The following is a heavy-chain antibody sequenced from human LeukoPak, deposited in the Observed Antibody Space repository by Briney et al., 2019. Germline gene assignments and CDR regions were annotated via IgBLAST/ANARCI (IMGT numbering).Heavy chain of an antibody. CDR1: GYTFTIYY. Sequence: ASVKVSCKASGYTFTIYYIHWVRQAPGQGLEWMGIINPSGGSTSYAQKFQGRVTMTRDTSTSTVYMELSSLRSEDTAVYYCARGLGYCSGGSCYSDYYYYYGMDVWGQGTTVTVSS. D-gene: IGHD2-15*01. CDR3: ARGLGYCSGGSCYSDYYYYYGMDV. CDR2: INPSGGST. V-gene: IGHV1-46*01. J-gene: IGHJ6*02.